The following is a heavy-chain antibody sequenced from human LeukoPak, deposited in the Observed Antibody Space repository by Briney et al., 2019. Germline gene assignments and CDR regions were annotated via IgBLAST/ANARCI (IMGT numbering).Heavy chain of an antibody. V-gene: IGHV3-48*04. CDR2: ISSSSSTI. CDR1: GFTFSSYS. J-gene: IGHJ6*02. CDR3: ARDSQDYGYGMDV. Sequence: GGSLRLSCAASGFTFSSYSMNWVRQAPGRGLEWVSYISSSSSTIYYADSVKGRFTISRDNAKNSLYLQMNSLRAEDTAVYYCARDSQDYGYGMDVWGQGTTVTVSS.